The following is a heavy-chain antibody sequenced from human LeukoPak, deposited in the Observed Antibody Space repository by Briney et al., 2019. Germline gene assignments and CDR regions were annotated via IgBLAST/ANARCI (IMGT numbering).Heavy chain of an antibody. J-gene: IGHJ4*02. Sequence: GASVKVSCKASGFTFTSSAMQWVRQARGQRLEWIGWIVVGSGNTNYAQKFQERVTITRDMSTSTAYMELSSLRSEDTAVYYCARFTSGWYYFDYWGQGTLVTVSS. V-gene: IGHV1-58*02. CDR2: IVVGSGNT. CDR1: GFTFTSSA. CDR3: ARFTSGWYYFDY. D-gene: IGHD6-19*01.